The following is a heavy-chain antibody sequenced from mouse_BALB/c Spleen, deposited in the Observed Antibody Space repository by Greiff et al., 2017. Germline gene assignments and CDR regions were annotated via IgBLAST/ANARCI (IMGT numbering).Heavy chain of an antibody. Sequence: DVKLQESGPGLVKPSQSLSLTCTVTGYSITSDYAWNWIRQFPGNKLEWMGYISYSGSTSYNPSLKSRISITRDTSKNQFFLQLNSVTTEDTATYYCARGGLYDVGMDYWGQGTSVTVAS. V-gene: IGHV3-2*02. D-gene: IGHD2-12*01. CDR1: GYSITSDYA. CDR2: ISYSGST. CDR3: ARGGLYDVGMDY. J-gene: IGHJ4*01.